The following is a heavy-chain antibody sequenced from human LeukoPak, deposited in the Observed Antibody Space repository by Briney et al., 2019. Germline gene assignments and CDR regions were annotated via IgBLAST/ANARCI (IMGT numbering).Heavy chain of an antibody. D-gene: IGHD2-15*01. V-gene: IGHV3-7*01. CDR2: INERGSET. J-gene: IGHJ4*02. Sequence: GGSLRLSCAASGFIFSNHWMNWVRPAPGKGLEWVANINERGSETYYADYVKGRFTISRDNTKKSLFLQLNSLSVEDTAMYYCAKDYSFSNFNWGQGTLVTVSS. CDR3: AKDYSFSNFN. CDR1: GFIFSNHW.